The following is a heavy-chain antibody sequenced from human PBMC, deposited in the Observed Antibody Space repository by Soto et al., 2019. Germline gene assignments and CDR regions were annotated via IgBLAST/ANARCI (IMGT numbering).Heavy chain of an antibody. CDR1: GFTFSSYA. Sequence: GGSLRLSCAASGFTFSSYAMHWVRQAPGKGLEWVAVISYDGSNKYYADSVKGRFTISRDNSKNTLYLQMNSLRAEDTAVYYCARGIRYSSSYKTSDPWGQETLVTVSS. CDR3: ARGIRYSSSYKTSDP. J-gene: IGHJ5*02. D-gene: IGHD6-13*01. V-gene: IGHV3-30-3*01. CDR2: ISYDGSNK.